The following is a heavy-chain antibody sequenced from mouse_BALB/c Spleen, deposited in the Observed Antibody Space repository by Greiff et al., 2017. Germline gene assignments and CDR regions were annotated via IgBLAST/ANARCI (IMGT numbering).Heavy chain of an antibody. CDR1: GYSFTSYY. CDR2: IDPFNGGT. V-gene: IGHV1S135*01. Sequence: VQLKQSGPELMKPGASVKISCKASGYSFTSYYMHWVKQSHGKSLEWIGYIDPFNGGTSYNQKFKGKATLTVDKSSSTAYMQLKSLTSEDSAVYYCAREGTGAWFAYWGQGTLVTVSA. J-gene: IGHJ3*01. CDR3: AREGTGAWFAY. D-gene: IGHD4-1*01.